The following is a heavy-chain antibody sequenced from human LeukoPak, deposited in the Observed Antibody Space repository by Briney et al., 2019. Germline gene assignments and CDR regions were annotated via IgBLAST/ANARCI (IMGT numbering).Heavy chain of an antibody. CDR1: GFTFSSYA. J-gene: IGHJ5*02. Sequence: QSGGSLRLSCAASGFTFSSYAMSWVRQAPGKGLEWVSAISGSDERFYADSVKGRFTISRDNSKNTLYLQMNRLTVEDTAVYYCAKVPFDFWSGHYKFWFDPWGQGTLVTVSS. D-gene: IGHD3-3*01. V-gene: IGHV3-23*01. CDR2: ISGSDER. CDR3: AKVPFDFWSGHYKFWFDP.